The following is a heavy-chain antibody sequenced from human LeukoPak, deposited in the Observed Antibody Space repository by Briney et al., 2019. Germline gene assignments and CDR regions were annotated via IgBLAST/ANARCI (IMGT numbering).Heavy chain of an antibody. D-gene: IGHD4/OR15-4a*01. CDR3: ARKPNAVYWFDP. CDR2: IHYTGIT. J-gene: IGHJ5*02. Sequence: SETLSLTCAVSGYSISSDNWWGLIRQPPGKGLEWIGYIHYTGITYYSPSPKSRVTFSVDTSNNQVSLMLSSVTAVDTAVYYCARKPNAVYWFDPWGQRTLVTVSS. CDR1: GYSISSDNW. V-gene: IGHV4-28*01.